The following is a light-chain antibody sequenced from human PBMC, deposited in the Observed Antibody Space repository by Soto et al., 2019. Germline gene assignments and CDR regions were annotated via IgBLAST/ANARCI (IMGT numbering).Light chain of an antibody. CDR2: KDD. V-gene: IGLV1-47*01. CDR3: GTWDDSQTTWM. J-gene: IGLJ3*02. CDR1: TANIGSNY. Sequence: HSVLTQPPSASGTPGQRVTISCSGSTANIGSNYVNWYQELPEAGPKLLIYKDDKRPSGVPDRFSASKSASSASLAISGLRSDDEATYFCGTWDDSQTTWMFGGGTKVTVL.